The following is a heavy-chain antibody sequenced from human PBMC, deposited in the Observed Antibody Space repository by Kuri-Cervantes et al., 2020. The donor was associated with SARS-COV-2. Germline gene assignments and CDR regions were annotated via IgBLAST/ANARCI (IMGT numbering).Heavy chain of an antibody. J-gene: IGHJ4*02. CDR3: AREEVLAVAGTGGFDY. CDR2: IKSKTDGGTT. V-gene: IGHV3-15*01. Sequence: GGSLRLSCAASGFTFSNAWMSWVRQAPGKGLEWVGRIKSKTDGGTTDYAAPVKGRFTISRDDSKNTLYLQMNSLGAEDTAVYYCAREEVLAVAGTGGFDYWGQGTLVTVSS. CDR1: GFTFSNAW. D-gene: IGHD6-19*01.